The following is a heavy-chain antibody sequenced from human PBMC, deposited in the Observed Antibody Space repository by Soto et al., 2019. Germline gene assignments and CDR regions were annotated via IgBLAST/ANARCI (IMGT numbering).Heavy chain of an antibody. V-gene: IGHV4-59*01. Sequence: QVQLQESGPGLVKPSETLSLTCTVSGGSISSYYWSWIRQPPGKGLEWIGYIYYSGSTNYNPSLKSRVTISVDTAKSQFTLKLSSVTAADTAVYYCARDNYGGDFDYWGQGTLVTVSS. D-gene: IGHD4-17*01. CDR1: GGSISSYY. CDR3: ARDNYGGDFDY. CDR2: IYYSGST. J-gene: IGHJ4*02.